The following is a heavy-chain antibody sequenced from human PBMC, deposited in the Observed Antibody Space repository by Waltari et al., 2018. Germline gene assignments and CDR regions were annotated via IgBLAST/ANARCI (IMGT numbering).Heavy chain of an antibody. V-gene: IGHV3-23*04. CDR1: VXSCSKYX. CDR3: SKDLKYTSLXHWYFAL. CDR2: IIVTGAET. Sequence: EVQLGEAXGDLVQAGGSLRLSWXGSVXSCSKYXIXGVRQDPGKGLEWVSSIIVTGAETFYXDAVTRRFTLSRXNSXNTLXXEXNSLRAEXXXIYYXSKDLKYTSLXHWYFALXGRGTLVTVXS. J-gene: IGHJ2*01. D-gene: IGHD2-2*02.